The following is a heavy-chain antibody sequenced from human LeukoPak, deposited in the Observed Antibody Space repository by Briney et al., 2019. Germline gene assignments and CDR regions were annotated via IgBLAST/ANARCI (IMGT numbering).Heavy chain of an antibody. Sequence: PSETLSLTCAVYGGSFSVYYWSWIRQPPGKGLEWIGEINHSGSTNYNPSLKSRVTISVDTSKNQFSLKLSSVTAADTAVYYCARHGGSWTFDYWGQGTLVTVSS. CDR2: INHSGST. J-gene: IGHJ4*02. CDR3: ARHGGSWTFDY. V-gene: IGHV4-34*01. D-gene: IGHD6-13*01. CDR1: GGSFSVYY.